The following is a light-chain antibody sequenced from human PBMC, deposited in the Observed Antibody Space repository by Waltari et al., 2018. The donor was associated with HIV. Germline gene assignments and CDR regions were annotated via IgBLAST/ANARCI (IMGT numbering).Light chain of an antibody. CDR1: SDNVANRG. J-gene: IGLJ3*02. CDR3: SAWDSSLSAWV. V-gene: IGLV10-54*01. Sequence: QAGLTQPPSVSKDLRQTATPTSTGNSDNVANRGAAWLQHHQGHPPKLLTYRHNNRPSDITEILSASRSGNTATPTSTRRRPADEADYFCSAWDSSLSAWVFGGGTKLTVL. CDR2: RHN.